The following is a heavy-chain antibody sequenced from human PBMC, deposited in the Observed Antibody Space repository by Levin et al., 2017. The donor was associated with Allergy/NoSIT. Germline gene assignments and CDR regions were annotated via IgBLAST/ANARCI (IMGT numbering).Heavy chain of an antibody. Sequence: LSLTCAASGFTFSSYGMHWVRQAPGKGLEWVAVISYDGSNKYYADSVKGRFTISRDNSKNTLYLQMNSLRAEDTAVYYCAKDGSGYYYVWGQGTLVTVSS. CDR1: GFTFSSYG. J-gene: IGHJ4*02. D-gene: IGHD3-22*01. V-gene: IGHV3-30*18. CDR3: AKDGSGYYYV. CDR2: ISYDGSNK.